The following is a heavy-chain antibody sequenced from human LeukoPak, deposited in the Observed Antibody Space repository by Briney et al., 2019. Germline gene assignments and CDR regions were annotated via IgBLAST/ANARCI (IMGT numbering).Heavy chain of an antibody. J-gene: IGHJ6*03. CDR2: IYSSGNT. V-gene: IGHV4-61*09. CDR1: GGSISSGSSY. CDR3: ARVGPYRGAYGMNYYMDV. Sequence: SETLSLTCTVSGGSISSGSSYWSWIRQPAGKGLEWIGHIYSSGNTNYNPSLKSRVTISVDTSKNQFSLKLNSVTAADTAVYYCARVGPYRGAYGMNYYMDVWGKGTTVTISS. D-gene: IGHD3-10*01.